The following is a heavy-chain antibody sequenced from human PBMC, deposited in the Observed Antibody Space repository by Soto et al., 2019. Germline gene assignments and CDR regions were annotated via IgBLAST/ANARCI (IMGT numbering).Heavy chain of an antibody. CDR3: ARASAQNDSGTYEGGYYYFDS. CDR2: ISYSGST. CDR1: GGSFSGYY. D-gene: IGHD3-10*01. J-gene: IGHJ4*02. Sequence: SGTLALTCAVYGGSFSGYYWTWVGQCPGKGLEWIGQISYSGSTNYNPSLKSRVFISIGTSNNQFFLELTSVTAADTAVYYCARASAQNDSGTYEGGYYYFDSWGQGTPVT. V-gene: IGHV4-34*01.